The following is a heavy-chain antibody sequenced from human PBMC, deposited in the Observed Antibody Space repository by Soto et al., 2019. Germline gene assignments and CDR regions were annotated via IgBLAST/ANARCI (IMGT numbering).Heavy chain of an antibody. CDR3: ARGHYYYGMDV. V-gene: IGHV4-34*01. J-gene: IGHJ6*02. Sequence: SETLSLTCAVYGGSFSGYYWSWLRQPPGKGLEWIGEINHSGSTNYTPSLKSRLTMSMDRANDHFSLNLTSVTAADTAVYFCARGHYYYGMDVWGQGITVTVSS. CDR2: INHSGST. CDR1: GGSFSGYY.